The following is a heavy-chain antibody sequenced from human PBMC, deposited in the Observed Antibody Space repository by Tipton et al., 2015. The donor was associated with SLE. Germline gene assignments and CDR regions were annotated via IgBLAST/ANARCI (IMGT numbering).Heavy chain of an antibody. Sequence: GLVKPSETLSLTCTVSGGSISSYYWSWIRQPPGKGLEWIGYIYHSGTTYYNPSLKSRVTLSVDKSKNQFSLNLRSVTVADTAVYYCARSLGKGFCSGGDCFEPFDYWGQGTLVSVSS. CDR2: IYHSGTT. CDR1: GGSISSYY. V-gene: IGHV4-59*12. J-gene: IGHJ4*02. CDR3: ARSLGKGFCSGGDCFEPFDY. D-gene: IGHD2-15*01.